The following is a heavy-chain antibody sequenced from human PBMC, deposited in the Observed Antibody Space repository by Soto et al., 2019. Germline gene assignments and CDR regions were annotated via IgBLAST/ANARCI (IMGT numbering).Heavy chain of an antibody. J-gene: IGHJ6*02. V-gene: IGHV5-51*01. CDR3: AASIFYYGMDV. CDR1: GDRFTTDW. Sequence: PGESLKISCKGSGDRFTTDWIGWVRQMPGKGLEWMGIIYPGDSDTKYNPSFQGQVTISADKSITTTYLQWSSLKASDTAIYYCAASIFYYGMDVWGQGTTVTVSS. CDR2: IYPGDSDT.